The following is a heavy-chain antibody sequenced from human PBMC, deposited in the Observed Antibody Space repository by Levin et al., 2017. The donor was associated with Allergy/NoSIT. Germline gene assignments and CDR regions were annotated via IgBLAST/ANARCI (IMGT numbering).Heavy chain of an antibody. J-gene: IGHJ5*02. Sequence: PGGSLRLSCAASGFAFSSYAMHWVRQAPGKGLEWVSVIWYDGSNDYYADSVKGRFAISRENSKNTLYLQMDSLRAEDTAFYICAREGSVGLPSINNRRGWIDPWGQGTLVTVSS. CDR3: AREGSVGLPSINNRRGWIDP. D-gene: IGHD1/OR15-1a*01. CDR1: GFAFSSYA. V-gene: IGHV3-33*01. CDR2: IWYDGSND.